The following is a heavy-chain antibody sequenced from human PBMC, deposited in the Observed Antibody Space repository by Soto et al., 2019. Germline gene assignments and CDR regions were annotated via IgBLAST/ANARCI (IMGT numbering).Heavy chain of an antibody. V-gene: IGHV3-30-3*01. CDR3: ARSRSGAVPDSFGY. Sequence: QVQLVESGGRVVQPGRSLRLSCAASGLMFNRYAIHWVRQTPGKGLEWVAVISKDGSVQYYADSVRGRFIISRDKSKDTVHLEMNSLRVEDTAVFYCARSRSGAVPDSFGYWGQGTPVTVSS. CDR2: ISKDGSVQ. CDR1: GLMFNRYA. J-gene: IGHJ4*02. D-gene: IGHD3-3*01.